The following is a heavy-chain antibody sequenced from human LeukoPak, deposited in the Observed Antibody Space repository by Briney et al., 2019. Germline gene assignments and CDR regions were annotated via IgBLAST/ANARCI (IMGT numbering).Heavy chain of an antibody. J-gene: IGHJ4*02. CDR1: GFIFSNYG. Sequence: PLGSLRLSCAASGFIFSNYGMNWVRQAPGKGLEWVAAISASGSATSYADSVRGRFTISRDNSKSTTYLQMNSLRAEDTAVYFCAKYSGSYYYPPNWDSWGQGTLVTVSS. D-gene: IGHD1-26*01. CDR2: ISASGSAT. V-gene: IGHV3-23*01. CDR3: AKYSGSYYYPPNWDS.